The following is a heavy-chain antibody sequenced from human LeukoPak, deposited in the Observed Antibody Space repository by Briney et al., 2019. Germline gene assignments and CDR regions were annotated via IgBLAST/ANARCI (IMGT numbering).Heavy chain of an antibody. CDR2: ITNDGRVT. V-gene: IGHV3-23*01. D-gene: IGHD3-16*01. CDR1: GFTFSTYP. CDR3: AKELILAEIGPAGFEY. Sequence: GGSLRLSCAASGFTFSTYPMSWVRQTPGKGLQWVSAITNDGRVTYYADSVKGRFTVSRDNSKNALYLQLNSLRAEDTAAYYCAKELILAEIGPAGFEYWGQGTLVTVSS. J-gene: IGHJ4*02.